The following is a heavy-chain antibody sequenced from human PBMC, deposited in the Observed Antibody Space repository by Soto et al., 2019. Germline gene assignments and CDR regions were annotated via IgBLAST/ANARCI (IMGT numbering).Heavy chain of an antibody. V-gene: IGHV4-30-4*01. CDR2: IYYSGST. Sequence: SETLSLTCTVSGGSISSGDYYWSWIRQPPGKGLEWIGYIYYSGSTYYNPSLKSRVTISVDTSKNHFSLKLTSVTAADTAVYYCARLTVRGFDYWGQGTLVTAPQ. J-gene: IGHJ4*02. CDR1: GGSISSGDYY. CDR3: ARLTVRGFDY.